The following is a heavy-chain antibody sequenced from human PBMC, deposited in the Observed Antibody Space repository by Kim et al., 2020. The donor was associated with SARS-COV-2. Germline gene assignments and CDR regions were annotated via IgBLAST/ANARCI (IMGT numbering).Heavy chain of an antibody. Sequence: GGSLRLSCVASGFTFDLYSLSWVRQALGKGLEWVGYIPEGTAGPEYGDSVRGRFTISRDNSRNTMFLQMNSLTVEDTATYYCARGGGGDHGYWGQGTLVTVSS. V-gene: IGHV3-23*01. CDR1: GFTFDLYS. CDR3: ARGGGGDHGY. CDR2: IPEGTAGP. D-gene: IGHD2-21*02. J-gene: IGHJ4*02.